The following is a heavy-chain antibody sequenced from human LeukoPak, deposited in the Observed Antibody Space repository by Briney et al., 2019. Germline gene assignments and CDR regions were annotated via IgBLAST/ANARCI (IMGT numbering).Heavy chain of an antibody. CDR3: ARVRVSSGHHPWYFDY. J-gene: IGHJ4*02. D-gene: IGHD3-22*01. CDR2: IYYSGST. V-gene: IGHV4-59*01. CDR1: GGSISSYY. Sequence: SETLSLTCTVSGGSISSYYWSWIRQSPGKGLEWIGYIYYSGSTDYNPSLKSRVTISVDTSKNQFSLKLSSVTAADTAVYYCARVRVSSGHHPWYFDYWGQGTLVTVTP.